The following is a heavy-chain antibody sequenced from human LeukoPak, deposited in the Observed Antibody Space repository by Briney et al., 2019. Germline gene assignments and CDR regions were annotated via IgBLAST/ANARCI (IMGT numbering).Heavy chain of an antibody. D-gene: IGHD3-16*02. V-gene: IGHV4-38-2*01. CDR2: IYHSGST. CDR1: GYSISSGYY. J-gene: IGHJ4*02. Sequence: SSETLSLTCAVSGYSISSGYYWGWIRQPPGKGLEWIGSIYHSGSTYYNPSLKGRVTISVDTSKNQFSLKLSSVTAADTAVHYCARAYDYVWGSYRYLFDYWGQGTLVTVSS. CDR3: ARAYDYVWGSYRYLFDY.